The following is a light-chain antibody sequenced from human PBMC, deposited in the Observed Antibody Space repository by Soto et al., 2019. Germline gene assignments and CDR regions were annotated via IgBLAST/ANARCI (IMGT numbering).Light chain of an antibody. CDR1: QGIRSY. J-gene: IGKJ4*01. Sequence: AIRMTQFPSSLSASTGYRVIITCRARQGIRSYLAWYQQKPGKAPKLMIYAASTLQSGVPSRFSGSGSGTDFTLTISCLQSEDFATYYCQQYYSYPLTFGGGTKVDIK. CDR2: AAS. CDR3: QQYYSYPLT. V-gene: IGKV1-8*01.